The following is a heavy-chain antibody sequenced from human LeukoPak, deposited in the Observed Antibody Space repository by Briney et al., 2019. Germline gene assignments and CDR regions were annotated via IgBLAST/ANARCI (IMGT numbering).Heavy chain of an antibody. CDR2: INSDGSWT. D-gene: IGHD2-2*01. V-gene: IGHV3-74*01. J-gene: IGHJ4*02. CDR1: GFTFSSYS. CDR3: VSFYETY. Sequence: GGSLRLSCAASGFTFSSYSMSWVRQAPGKGLVWVSHINSDGSWTSYADSVKGRFTISKDNAKNTVYLQMNNLRAEDTAVYYCVSFYETYWGRGTLVTVSS.